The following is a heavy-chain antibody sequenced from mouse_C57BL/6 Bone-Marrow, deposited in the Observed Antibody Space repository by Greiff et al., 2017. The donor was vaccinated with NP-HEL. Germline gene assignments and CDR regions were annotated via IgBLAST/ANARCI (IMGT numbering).Heavy chain of an antibody. J-gene: IGHJ1*03. D-gene: IGHD2-4*01. Sequence: EVQRVESGGGLVKPGGSLKLSCAASGFTFSSYAMSWVRQTPEKRLEWVATISDGGSYTYYPDNVKGRFTISRDNAKNNLYLQMSHLKSEDTAMYYCARDYDSNWYFDVWGTGTTVTVSS. CDR3: ARDYDSNWYFDV. CDR1: GFTFSSYA. CDR2: ISDGGSYT. V-gene: IGHV5-4*01.